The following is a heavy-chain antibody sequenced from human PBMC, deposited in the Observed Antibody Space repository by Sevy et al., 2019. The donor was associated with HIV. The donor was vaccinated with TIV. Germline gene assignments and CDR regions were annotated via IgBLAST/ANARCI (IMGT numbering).Heavy chain of an antibody. V-gene: IGHV3-53*01. CDR1: GFTVSDNH. CDR2: IYSSDRT. D-gene: IGHD3-22*01. Sequence: GGSLRLSCAASGFTVSDNHMNWVRQAPGKGLEWVSVIYSSDRTDYADSVKGRFTVSRDNSKNTPYLQTNRLRAEDTAVYYGARDSVTYYYDSSGYYTSGDGMDVWGQGTTVTVSS. CDR3: ARDSVTYYYDSSGYYTSGDGMDV. J-gene: IGHJ6*02.